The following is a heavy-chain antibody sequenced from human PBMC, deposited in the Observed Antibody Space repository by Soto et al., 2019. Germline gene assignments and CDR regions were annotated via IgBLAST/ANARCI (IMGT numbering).Heavy chain of an antibody. Sequence: QVQLQESGPGLVKPSETLSLTCTVSGGSISSYYWSWIRQPPGKGLEWIGYIYYSGSANYNPSLKSRVTISVDTSKNQFSLKLSSVTAADTAVYYCARGLYYYDSSGLGPYFDYWGQGTLVTVSS. J-gene: IGHJ4*02. D-gene: IGHD3-22*01. CDR1: GGSISSYY. CDR3: ARGLYYYDSSGLGPYFDY. V-gene: IGHV4-59*01. CDR2: IYYSGSA.